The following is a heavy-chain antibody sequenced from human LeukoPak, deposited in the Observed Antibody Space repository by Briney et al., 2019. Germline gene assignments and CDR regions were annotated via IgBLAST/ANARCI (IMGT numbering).Heavy chain of an antibody. J-gene: IGHJ4*02. CDR2: ISPTSGTT. D-gene: IGHD6-6*01. V-gene: IGHV3-23*01. CDR3: ANLVRSSSRDY. CDR1: GFTFNDYN. Sequence: TGGSLRLSCAASGFTFNDYNLNWVRQAPGKGLDWVSAISPTSGTTFYADSVKGRFTVSRDNSKNTVYLQMNSLRAEDTAVYYCANLVRSSSRDYWGQGTLVTVSS.